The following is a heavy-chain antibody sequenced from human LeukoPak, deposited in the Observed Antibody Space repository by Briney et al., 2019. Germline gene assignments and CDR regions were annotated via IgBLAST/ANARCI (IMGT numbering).Heavy chain of an antibody. Sequence: GGSLRLSCAASGFTVSSNYMSWVRQAPGKGLEWVSVIYSGGSTYYADSVKGRFTISRDNSKNTLYLQMSSLRAEDTAVYYCASSHMVRGEMGSYYYYGMDVWGQGTTVTVSS. J-gene: IGHJ6*02. CDR3: ASSHMVRGEMGSYYYYGMDV. CDR1: GFTVSSNY. V-gene: IGHV3-66*01. CDR2: IYSGGST. D-gene: IGHD3-10*01.